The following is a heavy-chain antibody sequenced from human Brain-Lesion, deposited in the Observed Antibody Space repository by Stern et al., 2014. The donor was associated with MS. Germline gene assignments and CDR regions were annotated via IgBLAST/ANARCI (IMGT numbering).Heavy chain of an antibody. CDR2: IFNSGST. J-gene: IGHJ6*02. Sequence: QVQLVQSGPGLVKPSQTLSLSCTVSGGSISSGGYYWSWIRQPAGKGLEWIGRIFNSGSTSYNPSLKSRVTISIDTSKNQFSPRVNSMTAADTAVYYCARGRVVPGFQYYATDVWGQGTTVIVSS. CDR3: ARGRVVPGFQYYATDV. V-gene: IGHV4-61*02. CDR1: GGSISSGGYY. D-gene: IGHD2-2*01.